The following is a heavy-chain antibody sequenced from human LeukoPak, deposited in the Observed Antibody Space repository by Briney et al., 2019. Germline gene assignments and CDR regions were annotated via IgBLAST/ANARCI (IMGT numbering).Heavy chain of an antibody. CDR2: ISGSGGST. V-gene: IGHV3-23*01. J-gene: IGHJ4*02. CDR3: VEGGAPSYYDRSGDAYFDY. CDR1: GFTFSSYA. D-gene: IGHD3-22*01. Sequence: GGSLRLSCAASGFTFSSYAMSWVRQAPGKGLEWVSAISGSGGSTYYADSVKGRFTISRDNSKNTLYLQMNSLRAEDTAVYFCVEGGAPSYYDRSGDAYFDYWGQGTLVTVSS.